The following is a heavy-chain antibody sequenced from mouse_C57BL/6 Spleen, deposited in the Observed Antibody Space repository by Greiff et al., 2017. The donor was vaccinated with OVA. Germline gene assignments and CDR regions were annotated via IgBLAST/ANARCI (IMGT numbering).Heavy chain of an antibody. V-gene: IGHV1-15*01. J-gene: IGHJ4*01. CDR3: TSPYYYGSSPYYYAMDY. CDR2: IDPETGGT. Sequence: VKLVESGAELVRPGASVTLSCKASGYTFTDYEMHWVKQTPVHGLEWIGAIDPETGGTAYNQKFKGKAILTADKSSSTAYMELRSLTSEDSAVYYCTSPYYYGSSPYYYAMDYWGQGTSVTVSS. CDR1: GYTFTDYE. D-gene: IGHD1-1*01.